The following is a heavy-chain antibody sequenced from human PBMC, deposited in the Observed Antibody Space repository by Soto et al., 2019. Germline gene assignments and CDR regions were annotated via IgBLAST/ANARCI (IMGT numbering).Heavy chain of an antibody. D-gene: IGHD1-1*01. CDR1: GYTLTKLS. V-gene: IGHV1-24*01. Sequence: ASVKVSCKVFGYTLTKLSIHWVRQAPGKGLEWMGGVDPEDGDTTYAQNFQGRVTMTEDTSTDTAYMELSSLKSEDTAVYYCAIDSNNWFNWFDPWGQGALVNVSS. CDR3: AIDSNNWFNWFDP. J-gene: IGHJ5*02. CDR2: VDPEDGDT.